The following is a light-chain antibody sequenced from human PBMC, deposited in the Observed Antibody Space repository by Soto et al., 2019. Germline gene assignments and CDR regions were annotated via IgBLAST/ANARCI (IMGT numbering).Light chain of an antibody. CDR1: TSDVGGFDY. V-gene: IGLV2-14*03. Sequence: SVLTQPASVSWSPGQSITLSCTVTTSDVGGFDYVSWYQQHPGKAPKLMIFDVSNRPSGVSDRFSGSKSGNTASLTISGLQAEDEADYYCSSYTTTGTQVFGTGTKVTVL. CDR2: DVS. CDR3: SSYTTTGTQV. J-gene: IGLJ1*01.